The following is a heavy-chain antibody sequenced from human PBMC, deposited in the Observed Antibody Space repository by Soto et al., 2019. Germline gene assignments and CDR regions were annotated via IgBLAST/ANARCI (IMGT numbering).Heavy chain of an antibody. D-gene: IGHD3-16*02. Sequence: GGSLRLSCAASGFTFSSYGMHWVRQAPGKGLEWVAVIWYDGSNKYYADSVKGRFTISRDNSKNTLYLQMNSLRAEDTAVYYCARAYDYIWGSYRSWGQGTLVTVSS. CDR1: GFTFSSYG. CDR3: ARAYDYIWGSYRS. CDR2: IWYDGSNK. J-gene: IGHJ4*02. V-gene: IGHV3-33*01.